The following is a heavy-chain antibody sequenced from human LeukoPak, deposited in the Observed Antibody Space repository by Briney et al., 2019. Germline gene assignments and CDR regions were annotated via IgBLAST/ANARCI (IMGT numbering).Heavy chain of an antibody. CDR2: ISYDGSNK. J-gene: IGHJ3*02. Sequence: GGSLRLSCAASGFTFSSYGMHWVRQAPGKGLEWVAVISYDGSNKYYADSVKGRFTISRDNSKNTLYLQMNSLRAEDTAVYYCARWTPGVPAAIRAHDAFDIWGQGTMVTVSS. CDR3: ARWTPGVPAAIRAHDAFDI. V-gene: IGHV3-30*03. CDR1: GFTFSSYG. D-gene: IGHD2-2*02.